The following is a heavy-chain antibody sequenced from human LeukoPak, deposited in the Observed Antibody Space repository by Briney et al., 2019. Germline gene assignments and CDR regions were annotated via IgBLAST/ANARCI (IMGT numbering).Heavy chain of an antibody. D-gene: IGHD6-19*01. CDR1: GYSISSDYY. CDR3: ARQRGMIAVAGRIFFFDY. J-gene: IGHJ4*02. CDR2: IYHSGST. V-gene: IGHV4-38-2*02. Sequence: SETLSLTCTVSGYSISSDYYWGWIRQPPGKGLEWIGSIYHSGSTYYNPSLKSRVTISVDTSKNQFSLKLSSVTAADTAVYYCARQRGMIAVAGRIFFFDYWGQGTLVTVSS.